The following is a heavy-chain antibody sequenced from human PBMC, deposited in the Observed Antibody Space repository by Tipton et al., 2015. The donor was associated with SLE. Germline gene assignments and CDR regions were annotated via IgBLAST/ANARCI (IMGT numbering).Heavy chain of an antibody. CDR2: IYYSGST. V-gene: IGHV4-39*07. CDR3: ARRTGAIFGVVICYYYYGMDV. D-gene: IGHD3-3*01. J-gene: IGHJ6*02. Sequence: TLSLTCTVSGGSISSSSYYWGWIRQPPGKGLEWIGSIYYSGSTYYNPSLKSRVTISVDTSKNQFSLKLSSVTAADTAVYYCARRTGAIFGVVICYYYYGMDVWGQGTTVTVSS. CDR1: GGSISSSSYY.